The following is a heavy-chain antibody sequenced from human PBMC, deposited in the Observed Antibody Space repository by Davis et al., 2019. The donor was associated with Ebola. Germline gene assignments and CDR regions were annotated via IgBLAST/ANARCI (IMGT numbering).Heavy chain of an antibody. CDR1: GFTFSASA. V-gene: IGHV3-73*01. J-gene: IGHJ4*02. CDR3: TTTTTVTDD. CDR2: IRSKANSYAT. Sequence: GESPKTPRAASGFTFSASAMHWVRQASGKGLEWVGRIRSKANSYATAYAASVKGRFTISRDDSKNTAYLQMNSLKTEDTAVYYCTTTTTVTDDWGQGTLVTVSS. D-gene: IGHD4-17*01.